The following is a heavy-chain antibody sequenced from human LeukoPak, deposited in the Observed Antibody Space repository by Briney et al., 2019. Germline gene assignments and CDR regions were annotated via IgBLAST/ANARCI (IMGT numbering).Heavy chain of an antibody. J-gene: IGHJ4*02. Sequence: PSETLSLTCTASGGTFSSSSYYWGWIRQASGQGLVSVSYISSSGGTISYADSVKGRFSISRDNAKKSLYLQMNSLRAEDTAVYYCAREENHIVTTSYYFDHWGQGTLVTVSS. D-gene: IGHD5-12*01. CDR2: ISSSGGTI. CDR1: GGTFSSSSYY. CDR3: AREENHIVTTSYYFDH. V-gene: IGHV3-11*01.